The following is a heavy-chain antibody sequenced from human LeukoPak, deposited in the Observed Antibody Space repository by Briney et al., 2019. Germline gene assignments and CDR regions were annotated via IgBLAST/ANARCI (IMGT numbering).Heavy chain of an antibody. CDR2: IYTSGGT. CDR1: GGSISSGSYY. CDR3: ARDAREYSSSWDYYYYMDV. D-gene: IGHD6-13*01. Sequence: PSETLSLTCTVSGGSISSGSYYWSWIRQPAGKGLEWIGRIYTSGGTNYNPSLRSRVTISVDTSKNQCSLKLSSVTAADTAVYYCARDAREYSSSWDYYYYMDVWGKGTTVTISS. J-gene: IGHJ6*03. V-gene: IGHV4-61*02.